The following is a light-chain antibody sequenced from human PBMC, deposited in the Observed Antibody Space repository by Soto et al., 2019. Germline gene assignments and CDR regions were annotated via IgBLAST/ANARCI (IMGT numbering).Light chain of an antibody. CDR2: DVT. V-gene: IGLV2-14*03. CDR3: SSYTTSNTVV. CDR1: SSDVGGYNY. Sequence: QSALTQPASVSGSPGQSITISCTGTSSDVGGYNYVSWYQQHPGKAPKLLIYDVTSRPSGVSNRFSGSKSGNTASLTISGLQAADESDYYCSSYTTSNTVVFGGGTKVTVL. J-gene: IGLJ2*01.